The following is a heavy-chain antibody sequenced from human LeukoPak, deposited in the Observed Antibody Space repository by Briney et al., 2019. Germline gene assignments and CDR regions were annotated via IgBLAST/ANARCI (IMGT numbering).Heavy chain of an antibody. CDR2: INRSGSP. CDR3: ASSGSYYYYYMDV. Sequence: SETLSLTCAVFGGSLNGYYWSWIRQPPGKGLEWIAEINRSGSPNYNPSLKSRVTISVDTSKNQFSLKLSSVTAADTAVYYCASSGSYYYYYMDVWGKGTTVTISS. D-gene: IGHD3-10*01. J-gene: IGHJ6*03. CDR1: GGSLNGYY. V-gene: IGHV4-34*01.